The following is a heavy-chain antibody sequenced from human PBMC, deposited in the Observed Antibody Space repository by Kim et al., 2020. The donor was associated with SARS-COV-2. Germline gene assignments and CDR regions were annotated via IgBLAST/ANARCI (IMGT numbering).Heavy chain of an antibody. Sequence: GGSLRLSCAASGFTFSIYAMSWVRQAPGKGLEWVSGIIGNGGSTYYADSVKGRNTISRDNSKNTLYRQMNSLRAEDTAVYYWSKYPHYSYGWYDYWGQGTLVTVSS. D-gene: IGHD5-18*01. CDR3: SKYPHYSYGWYDY. J-gene: IGHJ4*02. V-gene: IGHV3-23*01. CDR1: GFTFSIYA. CDR2: IIGNGGST.